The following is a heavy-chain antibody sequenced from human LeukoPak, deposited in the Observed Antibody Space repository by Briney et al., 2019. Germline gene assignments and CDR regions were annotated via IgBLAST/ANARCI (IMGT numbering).Heavy chain of an antibody. J-gene: IGHJ4*02. D-gene: IGHD6-19*01. CDR2: IYYSGST. V-gene: IGHV4-59*08. Sequence: SDTLSLTCTVSGGSISSYFWSWIRQPTGKGLEWIGYIYYSGSTNYNPSLKSRVTMSVDTSKNQFSLKLSSVTAADTAVYYCARIDRAVAGTIDYWGQGTLVTVSS. CDR3: ARIDRAVAGTIDY. CDR1: GGSISSYF.